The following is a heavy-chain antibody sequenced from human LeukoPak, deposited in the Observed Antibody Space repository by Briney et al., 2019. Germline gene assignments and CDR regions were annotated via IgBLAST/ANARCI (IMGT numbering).Heavy chain of an antibody. D-gene: IGHD3-22*01. CDR3: AKDGPPYYYDSSGLLDY. Sequence: PGRSLRLPCAASGFTFSRHGMYWVRQAPGKGLEWVAVISYDGSNKYYADSVKGRFTISRDNSKNMLYLQMNSLRVEDTAVYYCAKDGPPYYYDSSGLLDYWGQGTLVTVSS. CDR2: ISYDGSNK. CDR1: GFTFSRHG. V-gene: IGHV3-30*18. J-gene: IGHJ4*02.